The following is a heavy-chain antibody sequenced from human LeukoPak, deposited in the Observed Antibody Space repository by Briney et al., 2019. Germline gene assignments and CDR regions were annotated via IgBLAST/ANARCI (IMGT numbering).Heavy chain of an antibody. J-gene: IGHJ4*02. CDR2: INQSGST. D-gene: IGHD3/OR15-3a*01. Sequence: SETLSLTCAVYGGSFSGYYWSWIRQPPGKGLEWIGEINQSGSTNYNPSLKSRVTISLDTSKNQFSLRLTSVTAADTAVYYCARQTGSGLFILPGGQGTLVTVSS. CDR1: GGSFSGYY. V-gene: IGHV4-34*01. CDR3: ARQTGSGLFILP.